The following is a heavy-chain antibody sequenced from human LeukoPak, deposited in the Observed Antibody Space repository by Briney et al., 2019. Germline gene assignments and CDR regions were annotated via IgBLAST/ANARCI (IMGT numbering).Heavy chain of an antibody. CDR1: GGSISSSSYY. CDR2: IYYSGST. V-gene: IGHV4-39*07. D-gene: IGHD2-21*01. CDR3: ARAAGICGGDCYDPYWYFDL. Sequence: KPSETLSLTCTVSGGSISSSSYYWGWIRQPPGKGLEWIGSIYYSGSTYYNPSLKSRVTISVDTSKNQFSLKLSSVTAADTAVYYCARAAGICGGDCYDPYWYFDLWGRGTLVTVSS. J-gene: IGHJ2*01.